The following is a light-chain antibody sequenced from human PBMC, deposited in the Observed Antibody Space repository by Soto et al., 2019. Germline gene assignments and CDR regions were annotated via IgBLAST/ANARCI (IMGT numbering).Light chain of an antibody. V-gene: IGKV3-20*01. CDR2: GAS. Sequence: EIVLTQSPGTLSLSPGEIATLSCSASQSVSSSYLAWYQQKPGQAPRLLIYGASSRATGIPDRFSGSGSGTDFTLTFSRLEPEDFAVYYCQQYGSSPLTFGGGTKVDIK. CDR1: QSVSSSY. J-gene: IGKJ4*01. CDR3: QQYGSSPLT.